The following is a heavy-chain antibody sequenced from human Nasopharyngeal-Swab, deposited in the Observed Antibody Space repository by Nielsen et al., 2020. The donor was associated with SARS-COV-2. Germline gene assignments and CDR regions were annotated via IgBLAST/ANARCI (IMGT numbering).Heavy chain of an antibody. Sequence: WIRQPPGKGLEWVAVIWYDGSNKYYADSVKGRFTISRDNSKNTLYLQMNSLRAEDTAVYYCARDGELWFGELSHSTYYYYMDVWGKGTTVTVSS. V-gene: IGHV3-33*01. D-gene: IGHD3-10*01. J-gene: IGHJ6*03. CDR3: ARDGELWFGELSHSTYYYYMDV. CDR2: IWYDGSNK.